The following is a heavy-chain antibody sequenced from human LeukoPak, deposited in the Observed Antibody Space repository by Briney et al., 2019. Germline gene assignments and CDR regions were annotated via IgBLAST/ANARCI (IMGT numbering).Heavy chain of an antibody. J-gene: IGHJ4*02. CDR2: ISSSSSYT. V-gene: IGHV3-11*06. CDR1: GFTFSDYY. Sequence: GGSLRLSCAASGFTFSDYYMSWTRQAPGKGLEWVSYISSSSSYTNYADSVKGRFTISRDNAKNSLYLQMNSLRAEDTAVYYCARSARYGSGSYSPGYFDYWGQGTLVTVSS. CDR3: ARSARYGSGSYSPGYFDY. D-gene: IGHD3-10*01.